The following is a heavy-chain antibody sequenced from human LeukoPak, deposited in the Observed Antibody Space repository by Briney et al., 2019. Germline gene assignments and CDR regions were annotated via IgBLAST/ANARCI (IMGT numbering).Heavy chain of an antibody. CDR2: IKSKTDGGTT. CDR3: EGHLGGFDY. Sequence: GGSLRLSCAASGITFNNYGMHWVRQAPGKGLEWVGRIKSKTDGGTTDYAAPVKGRFTISRDDSKNTLYLQMSSLKTEDTAVYYCEGHLGGFDYWGQGTLVTVSS. J-gene: IGHJ4*02. CDR1: GITFNNYG. D-gene: IGHD3-16*01. V-gene: IGHV3-15*01.